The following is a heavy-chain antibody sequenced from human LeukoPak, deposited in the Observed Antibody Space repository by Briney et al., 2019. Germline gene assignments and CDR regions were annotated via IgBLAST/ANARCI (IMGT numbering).Heavy chain of an antibody. CDR1: GGSISSSSYY. J-gene: IGHJ4*02. D-gene: IGHD6-19*01. Sequence: KASETLSLTCTVSGGSISSSSYYWGWIRQPPGKGLEWIGSINYSGSTYYNPSLKSRVTISVDRSKNQFSLKLSSVTAADTAVYYCARNGDSSGWYLGVYGGYYFDYWGQGTLVTVSS. V-gene: IGHV4-39*01. CDR3: ARNGDSSGWYLGVYGGYYFDY. CDR2: INYSGST.